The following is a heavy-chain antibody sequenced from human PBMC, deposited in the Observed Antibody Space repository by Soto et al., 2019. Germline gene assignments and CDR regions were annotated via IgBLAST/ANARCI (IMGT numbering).Heavy chain of an antibody. CDR3: ARQYIEVAVPLDN. V-gene: IGHV1-3*01. CDR2: INVGTGKT. Sequence: ASVKVSCKPSGYSFIKNAIHWVRQAPGQRPEGMGWINVGTGKTNYSEKFQGRVTITTDTSTSTAYMEMRSLRSEDTAVYYCARQYIEVAVPLDNWGQGTLVTVSS. CDR1: GYSFIKNA. J-gene: IGHJ4*02. D-gene: IGHD6-19*01.